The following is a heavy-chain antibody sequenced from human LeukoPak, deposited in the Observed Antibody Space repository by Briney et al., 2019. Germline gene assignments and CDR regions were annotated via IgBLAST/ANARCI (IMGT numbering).Heavy chain of an antibody. J-gene: IGHJ4*02. V-gene: IGHV1-69*05. CDR1: GGTFSSYA. D-gene: IGHD4/OR15-4a*01. CDR3: AADDLNMGY. CDR2: IIPISGTA. Sequence: ASVKVSCKASGGTFSSYAISWVRQGPGQGLEWMGGIIPISGTANYAQKFQGRVTITTDESTSTAYMELSSLRSDDTAVYYCAADDLNMGYWGQGTLVTVSS.